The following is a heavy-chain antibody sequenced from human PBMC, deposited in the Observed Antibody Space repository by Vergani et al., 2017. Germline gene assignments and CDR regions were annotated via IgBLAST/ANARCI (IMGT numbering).Heavy chain of an antibody. V-gene: IGHV4-39*01. CDR2: IYYSGST. D-gene: IGHD6-13*01. J-gene: IGHJ4*02. CDR3: ARSIAAAGHFDY. Sequence: QVQLQESGPGLVKPSETLSLTCTVSGGSISSSSYYWGWIRQPPGKGLEWIGSIYYSGSTYYNPSLKSRVTISVDTSKNQFSLKLSSVTAADTAVYYCARSIAAAGHFDYWGQGTLVTVSS. CDR1: GGSISSSSYY.